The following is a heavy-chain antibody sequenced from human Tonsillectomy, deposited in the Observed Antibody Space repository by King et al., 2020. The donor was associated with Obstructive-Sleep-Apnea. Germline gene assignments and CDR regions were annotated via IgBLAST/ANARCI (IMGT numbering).Heavy chain of an antibody. CDR2: IWYDGSNK. V-gene: IGHV3-33*01. CDR3: ARVFYDSSGFYLHYHYYGMDV. D-gene: IGHD3-22*01. Sequence: VQLVESGGGVVQPGRSLRLSCAASGFTFSSFGMHWVRQAPGKGLEWVAVIWYDGSNKYYADSVKGRFTISRDNSKNTLYLQMNILRAEDTAVYYCARVFYDSSGFYLHYHYYGMDVWGQGTTVTVSS. CDR1: GFTFSSFG. J-gene: IGHJ6*02.